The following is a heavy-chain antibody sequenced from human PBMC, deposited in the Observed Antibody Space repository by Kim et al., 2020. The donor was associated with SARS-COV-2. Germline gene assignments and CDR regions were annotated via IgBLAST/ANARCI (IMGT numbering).Heavy chain of an antibody. CDR1: GLSFNTLA. D-gene: IGHD2-8*01. J-gene: IGHJ1*01. CDR3: NGRIPGT. Sequence: GGSLRLSCAASGLSFNTLAFSWVRQTPDKRLEWLALISYDGSLKYYVDSLEGRSTISRDNTKNMLYLQIDSLRPEDTAIYYCNGRIPGTWGQGTRVTVSS. CDR2: ISYDGSLK. V-gene: IGHV3-30*04.